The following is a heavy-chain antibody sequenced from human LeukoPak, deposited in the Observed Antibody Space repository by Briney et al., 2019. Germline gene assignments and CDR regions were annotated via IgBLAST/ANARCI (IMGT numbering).Heavy chain of an antibody. Sequence: ASVKVSCKVSGYTLTELSMHWVRQAPGKGLEWMGGFDPEDGETIYAQKFQGRVTMTEDTSTDTAYMELSSLRSEDTTVYYCALSPCSSTSCCTGPDAFDIWGQETMVTVSS. CDR2: FDPEDGET. CDR3: ALSPCSSTSCCTGPDAFDI. V-gene: IGHV1-24*01. CDR1: GYTLTELS. D-gene: IGHD2-2*02. J-gene: IGHJ3*02.